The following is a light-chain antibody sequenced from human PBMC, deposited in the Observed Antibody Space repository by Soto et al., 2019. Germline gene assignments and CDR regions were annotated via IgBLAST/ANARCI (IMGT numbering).Light chain of an antibody. V-gene: IGKV1-5*03. J-gene: IGKJ2*01. CDR2: KAS. CDR3: QQYDATPLT. Sequence: DIQMTQSPSTLSASVGDRAIITCRASQTARNWLAWVQQKPGEAPKLLIYKASRLESGVPSRFSGSGYGTDFTLTITNVVPGDSATYFCQQYDATPLTFGQGTKLEIK. CDR1: QTARNW.